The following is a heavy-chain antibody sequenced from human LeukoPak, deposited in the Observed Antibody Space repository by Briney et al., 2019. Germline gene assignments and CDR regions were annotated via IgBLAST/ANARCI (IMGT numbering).Heavy chain of an antibody. CDR1: GGSISSGDYY. J-gene: IGHJ4*02. D-gene: IGHD3-10*01. V-gene: IGHV4-30-4*08. CDR3: ARGALWGNYNFDY. CDR2: IYYSGGT. Sequence: SQTLSLTCTVSGGSISSGDYYWRWIRQPPGKGLEWIGYIYYSGGTYYNPSLKSRVTISVDTSKNQFSLKLSSVTAADTAVYYCARGALWGNYNFDYWGQGTLVTVSS.